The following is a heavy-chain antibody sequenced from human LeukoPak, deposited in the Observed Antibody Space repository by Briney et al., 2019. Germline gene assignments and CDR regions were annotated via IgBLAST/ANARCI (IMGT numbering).Heavy chain of an antibody. D-gene: IGHD3-10*01. V-gene: IGHV3-7*01. CDR2: IRSDASDN. CDR3: VRLLVRFGEALFAYDS. Sequence: PGGSLRLSCAASGFTFSNYWMGWVCQAPGKGLEWVANIRSDASDNFYADSVEGGFTISRDNAKNSLFLQMSSLRAEDTAVYYCVRLLVRFGEALFAYDSWGQGTLLTVSS. J-gene: IGHJ4*02. CDR1: GFTFSNYW.